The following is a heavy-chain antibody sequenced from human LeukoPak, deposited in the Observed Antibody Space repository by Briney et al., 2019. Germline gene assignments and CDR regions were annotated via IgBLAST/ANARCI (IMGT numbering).Heavy chain of an antibody. CDR3: ARGLGGYSYGYWFDP. V-gene: IGHV1-69*13. Sequence: ASVKVSCKASGGTFSSYAISWVRQAPGQGLEWMGGIIPIFGTANYAQKFQGRVTITADESTSTAYMELSSLRSEDTAVYYCARGLGGYSYGYWFDPWGQGTLVTVSS. CDR1: GGTFSSYA. J-gene: IGHJ5*02. D-gene: IGHD5-18*01. CDR2: IIPIFGTA.